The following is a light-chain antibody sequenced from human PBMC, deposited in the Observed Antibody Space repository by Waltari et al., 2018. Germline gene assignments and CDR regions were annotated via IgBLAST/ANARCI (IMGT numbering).Light chain of an antibody. CDR1: NSAHDKNN. CDR2: KNN. J-gene: IGLJ3*02. V-gene: IGLV1-47*01. CDR3: AAWDHSLGGPV. Sequence: QSVVTPPPSASGAPGQRVTISCSGSNSAHDKNNVCWYQQFPGLAPKLLIYKNNQRPSGVPDRFSGSKSGTSASLAISGLRSEDEADYFCAAWDHSLGGPVFGGGTKLTVL.